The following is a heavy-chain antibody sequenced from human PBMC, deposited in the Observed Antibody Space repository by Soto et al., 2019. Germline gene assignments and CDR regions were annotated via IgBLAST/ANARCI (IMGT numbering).Heavy chain of an antibody. D-gene: IGHD3-9*01. Sequence: GASVKVSCKASGGTFSSYAISWVRQAPGQGLEWMGGIIPIFGTANYAQKFQGRVTITADESTSTAYMELSSLRSEDTAVYYCACLAPTIVLRYFDCFREIAFDTWGQGKMVPV. V-gene: IGHV1-69*13. CDR2: IIPIFGTA. CDR3: ACLAPTIVLRYFDCFREIAFDT. CDR1: GGTFSSYA. J-gene: IGHJ3*02.